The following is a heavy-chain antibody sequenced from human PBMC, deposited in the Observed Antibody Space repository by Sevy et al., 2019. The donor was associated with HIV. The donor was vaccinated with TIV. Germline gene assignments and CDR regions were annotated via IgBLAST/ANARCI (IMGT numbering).Heavy chain of an antibody. J-gene: IGHJ5*02. CDR1: GFTFSSYA. V-gene: IGHV3-23*01. D-gene: IGHD2-8*01. CDR3: AKVVLMVYAGDWFDP. Sequence: GESQKISCAASGFTFSSYAMSWVRQAPGKGLEWVSAISGSGGSTYYADSVKGRFTISRDNSKNTLYLQMNSLRAEDTAVYYCAKVVLMVYAGDWFDPWGQGTLVTVSS. CDR2: ISGSGGST.